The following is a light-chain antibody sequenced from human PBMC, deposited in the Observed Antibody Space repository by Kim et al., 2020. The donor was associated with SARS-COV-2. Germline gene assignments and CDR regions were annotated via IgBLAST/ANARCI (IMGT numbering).Light chain of an antibody. CDR1: SLRSYY. CDR2: GKN. Sequence: AWGQTVRIKGQGESLRSYYASWYQQKPGQAPVLVIYGKNNRPSGIPDRFSGSSSGNTASLTITGAQAEDEADYYCNSRDSSGNHVVFGGGTQLTVL. J-gene: IGLJ2*01. V-gene: IGLV3-19*01. CDR3: NSRDSSGNHVV.